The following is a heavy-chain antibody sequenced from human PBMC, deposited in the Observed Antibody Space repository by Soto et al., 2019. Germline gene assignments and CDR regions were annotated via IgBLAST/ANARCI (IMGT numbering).Heavy chain of an antibody. V-gene: IGHV5-51*01. CDR2: IYPGDSDT. J-gene: IGHJ6*02. CDR1: GYSFTSYW. Sequence: GESLKISCXGSGYSFTSYWIGWVRQMPGKGLEWMGIIYPGDSDTRYSPSFQGQVTISADKSISTAYLQWSSLKASDTAMYYCARHQYSSSFNSAYYYGMDAWGQGTTVTVS. D-gene: IGHD6-13*01. CDR3: ARHQYSSSFNSAYYYGMDA.